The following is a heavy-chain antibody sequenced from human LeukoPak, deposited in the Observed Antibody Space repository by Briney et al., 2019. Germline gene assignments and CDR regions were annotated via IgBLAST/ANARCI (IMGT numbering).Heavy chain of an antibody. J-gene: IGHJ3*02. D-gene: IGHD3-10*01. CDR1: GYTFTSYG. CDR3: ARAPLWFGELLSHDVFDI. V-gene: IGHV1-18*01. Sequence: ASVKVSCKASGYTFTSYGISWVRQAPGQGLEWMGWISAFNGKTNYAQKLQGRVTMTTDTSTSTAYMELRSLRSDDTAVYYCARAPLWFGELLSHDVFDIWGQGTMVTVSS. CDR2: ISAFNGKT.